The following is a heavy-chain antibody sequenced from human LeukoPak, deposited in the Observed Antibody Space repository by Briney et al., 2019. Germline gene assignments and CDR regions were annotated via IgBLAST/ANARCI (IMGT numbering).Heavy chain of an antibody. V-gene: IGHV5-51*01. Sequence: GESLKISCKGSGYSFTSYWIGWVRQMPGKGLEWMGITYPGDSEARYSPSFQGQVTISADKSISTTYLHWSSLKASDTAMYYCARWLGYCSSSSCYQPLDYWGQGTLVTVSS. D-gene: IGHD2-2*01. CDR1: GYSFTSYW. CDR2: TYPGDSEA. CDR3: ARWLGYCSSSSCYQPLDY. J-gene: IGHJ4*02.